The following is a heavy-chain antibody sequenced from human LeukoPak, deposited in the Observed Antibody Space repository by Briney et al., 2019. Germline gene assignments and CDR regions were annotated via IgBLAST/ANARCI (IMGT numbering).Heavy chain of an antibody. V-gene: IGHV3-21*01. D-gene: IGHD3-9*01. CDR3: ARESVDYDILTGYQFDY. CDR1: GFTFSSYS. CDR2: ISSSSYI. Sequence: GGSLRLSCAASGFTFSSYSMNWVRQAPGKGLEWVSSISSSSYIYYADSVKGRFTISSDNAKNSLYLQMNSLRAEDTAVYYCARESVDYDILTGYQFDYWGQGTLVTVSS. J-gene: IGHJ4*02.